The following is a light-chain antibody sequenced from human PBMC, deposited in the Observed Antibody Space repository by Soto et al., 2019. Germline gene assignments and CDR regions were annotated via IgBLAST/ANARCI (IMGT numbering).Light chain of an antibody. CDR3: QQYDTWYS. V-gene: IGKV1-5*01. CDR2: DAS. CDR1: QTISQW. J-gene: IGKJ2*03. Sequence: DIQMTQSPSTLSASLGDRVTITCRASQTISQWFAWYQQKTGKAPKLLIYDASSLETGVPSRFSGSGSGTEFALTISRLQPDDFATYYCQQYDTWYSFGQGTKLEVK.